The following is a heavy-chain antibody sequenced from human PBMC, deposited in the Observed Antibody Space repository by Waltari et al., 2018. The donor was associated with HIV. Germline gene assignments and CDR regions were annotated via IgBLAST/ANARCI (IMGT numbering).Heavy chain of an antibody. CDR1: GYTFTGYY. J-gene: IGHJ4*02. Sequence: QVQLVQSGAEVKKPGASVKVSCKASGYTFTGYYMPWVRQAPGKGLEWMGWSNPDNGGTKYAQKFQGRVTMTRDTSISTAYMELSRLRADDTAVYYCARDICNGGSCYSYYFDYWGQGTLVTVSS. D-gene: IGHD2-15*01. CDR3: ARDICNGGSCYSYYFDY. CDR2: SNPDNGGT. V-gene: IGHV1-2*02.